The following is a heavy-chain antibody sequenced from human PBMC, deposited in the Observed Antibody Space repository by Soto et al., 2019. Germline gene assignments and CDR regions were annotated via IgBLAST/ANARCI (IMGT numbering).Heavy chain of an antibody. Sequence: QVQLVESGGGVVQPGRSLRLSCAASGFTFSSYGMHWVRQAPGKGLGWVAVIWYDGSNKYYADSVKGRFTISRDNSKNTLYLQMNSLRAEDTAVYYCAREPDGSGDYWGQGTLVTVSS. CDR3: AREPDGSGDY. D-gene: IGHD3-10*01. V-gene: IGHV3-33*01. J-gene: IGHJ4*02. CDR1: GFTFSSYG. CDR2: IWYDGSNK.